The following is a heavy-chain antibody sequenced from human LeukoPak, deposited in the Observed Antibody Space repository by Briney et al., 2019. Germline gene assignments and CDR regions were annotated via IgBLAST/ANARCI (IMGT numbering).Heavy chain of an antibody. Sequence: SETLSLTCTVSGYSISSGYFWGWIRQPPGKGLEWIGTIYHSGSTYYNASLESRVTISVDTSKNQFSLKLNSVTAADTAVYYCAKSNGYGLVDIWGQGTMVTVSS. V-gene: IGHV4-38-2*02. CDR2: IYHSGST. CDR3: AKSNGYGLVDI. CDR1: GYSISSGYF. J-gene: IGHJ3*02. D-gene: IGHD3-10*01.